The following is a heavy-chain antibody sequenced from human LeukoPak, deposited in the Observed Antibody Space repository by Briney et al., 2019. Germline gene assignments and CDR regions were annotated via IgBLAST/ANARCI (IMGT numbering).Heavy chain of an antibody. CDR2: IFYSGST. Sequence: SETLSLTCTVSGGSMSNYYWSWIRQPPGKGLEWIGYIFYSGSTNYNPSLKSRVTLSVDTSKNQFSLKLGSVTAADTAVYYCARQPYMLGAYYFDYWGQGTLVTVSS. V-gene: IGHV4-59*08. CDR3: ARQPYMLGAYYFDY. J-gene: IGHJ4*02. D-gene: IGHD1-26*01. CDR1: GGSMSNYY.